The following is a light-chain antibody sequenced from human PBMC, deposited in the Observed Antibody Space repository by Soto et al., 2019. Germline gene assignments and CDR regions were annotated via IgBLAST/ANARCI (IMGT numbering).Light chain of an antibody. CDR1: QSVSVNS. J-gene: IGKJ3*01. Sequence: IVLTQSPVPLSFAPGERATLSCRASQSVSVNSLAWYQQKGGQAPRLLIYAASTRATGVPDRFSGTGSGKDFALTISRLETEASPAYYCTQYGGAPVTFGPGTKVEIX. CDR3: TQYGGAPVT. CDR2: AAS. V-gene: IGKV3-20*01.